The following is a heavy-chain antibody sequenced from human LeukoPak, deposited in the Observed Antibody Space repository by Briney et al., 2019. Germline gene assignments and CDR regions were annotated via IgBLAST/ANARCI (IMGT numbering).Heavy chain of an antibody. D-gene: IGHD1-26*01. V-gene: IGHV3-66*01. Sequence: GGSLRLSCAASGFTVSSNYMSWVRQAPGKGLEWVSVIYSGGTTYYADSVRGRFTISRDNSKNTLYLQMNSLRAEDTAVYYCARAQSGSYLGPSDYWGQGTLVTVSS. CDR3: ARAQSGSYLGPSDY. CDR2: IYSGGTT. CDR1: GFTVSSNY. J-gene: IGHJ4*02.